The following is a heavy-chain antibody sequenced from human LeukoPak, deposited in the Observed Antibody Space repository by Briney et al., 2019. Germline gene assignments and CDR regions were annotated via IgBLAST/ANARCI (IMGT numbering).Heavy chain of an antibody. CDR3: IRTLIVATSPYMDV. D-gene: IGHD5-12*01. CDR2: VNSDGTGT. Sequence: GGSLRLSCAASGFTFSSYWMHWVRQAPGKGLVWVSRVNSDGTGTTYADSVEGRFTISRVNAKNTLYLQMNSLRAEDTAIYYCIRTLIVATSPYMDVWGKGTAVTVSS. V-gene: IGHV3-74*01. CDR1: GFTFSSYW. J-gene: IGHJ6*03.